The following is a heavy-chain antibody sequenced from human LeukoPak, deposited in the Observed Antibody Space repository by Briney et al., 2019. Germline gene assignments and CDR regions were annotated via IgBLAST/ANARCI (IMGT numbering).Heavy chain of an antibody. CDR3: MRSTVTSDS. V-gene: IGHV4-39*01. CDR2: ISYSGST. CDR1: GGSISTNSHY. J-gene: IGHJ4*02. D-gene: IGHD4-17*01. Sequence: SETLSLTCTVSGGSISTNSHYWGGIRQPPGKGLEWIGNISYSGSTYYNPSLKSRVTMSVDTSKNQFSLRLVSVTAADTAVYYCMRSTVTSDSWGQGTLVTVSS.